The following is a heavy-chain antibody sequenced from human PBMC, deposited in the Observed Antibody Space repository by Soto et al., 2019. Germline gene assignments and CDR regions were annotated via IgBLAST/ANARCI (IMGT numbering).Heavy chain of an antibody. CDR3: ARNLAYSGGYTFDY. CDR2: SRDKAHSYTT. D-gene: IGHD2-21*01. J-gene: IGHJ4*02. Sequence: EVQLVESGGGLVQPGGSLRLSCEVSAFTFSDHFIDWVRQAPGKGLEWVGRSRDKAHSYTTEYAASVKGRFTISRDDSRNSLYLQMNSLKTEDTAVYYCARNLAYSGGYTFDYWGQGTLVIVSS. CDR1: AFTFSDHF. V-gene: IGHV3-72*01.